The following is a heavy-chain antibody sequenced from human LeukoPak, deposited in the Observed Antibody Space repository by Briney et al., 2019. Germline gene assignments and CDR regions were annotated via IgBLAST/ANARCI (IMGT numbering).Heavy chain of an antibody. V-gene: IGHV3-30*18. CDR2: ISYDGSNK. J-gene: IGHJ1*01. CDR3: AKDPTASGKMGYFQH. CDR1: GFTFSSYG. D-gene: IGHD3-10*01. Sequence: GRSLRLSCAASGFTFSSYGMHWVRQAPGKGPEWVAVISYDGSNKYYADSVKGRFTISRDNSKNTLYLQMNSLRAEDTAVYYCAKDPTASGKMGYFQHWGQGTLVTVSS.